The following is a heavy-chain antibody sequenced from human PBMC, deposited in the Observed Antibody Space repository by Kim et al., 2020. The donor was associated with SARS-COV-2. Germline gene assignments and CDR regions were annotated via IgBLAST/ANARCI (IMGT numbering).Heavy chain of an antibody. CDR3: ARGFRVPSRPEDAFDI. CDR2: INPSGGST. D-gene: IGHD3-10*01. V-gene: IGHV1-46*01. Sequence: ASVKVSCKASGYTFTSYYMHWVRQAPGQGLEWMGIINPSGGSTSYAQKFQGRVTMTRDTSTSTVYMELSSLRSEDTAVYYCARGFRVPSRPEDAFDIWGQGTMVTVSS. J-gene: IGHJ3*02. CDR1: GYTFTSYY.